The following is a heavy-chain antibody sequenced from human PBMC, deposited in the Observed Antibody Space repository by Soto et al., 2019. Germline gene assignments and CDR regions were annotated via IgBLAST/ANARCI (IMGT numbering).Heavy chain of an antibody. J-gene: IGHJ4*02. CDR3: AGGENDYSNYYNY. CDR1: GFTVSSNY. Sequence: PGGSLRLSCAASGFTVSSNYMSWVRQAPGKGLEWVSVIYSGGSTYYADSVKGRFTISRDNSKNTLYLQMNSLRAEDTAVYYCAGGENDYSNYYNYWGQGTLVTVSS. CDR2: IYSGGST. V-gene: IGHV3-53*01. D-gene: IGHD4-4*01.